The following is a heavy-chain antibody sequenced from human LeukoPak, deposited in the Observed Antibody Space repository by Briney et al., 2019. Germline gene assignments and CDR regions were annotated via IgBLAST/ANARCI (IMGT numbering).Heavy chain of an antibody. CDR2: ISSSSSYI. CDR1: GFTFSSYS. CDR3: ARVKPPSRDGYNYVNRSADY. Sequence: NAGGSLRLSCAASGFTFSSYSMNWVRQAPGKGLEWVPSISSSSSYIYYADSVKGRFTISRDNAKNSLYLQMNSLRAEDTAVNYCARVKPPSRDGYNYVNRSADYWGQGTLVTVSS. D-gene: IGHD5-24*01. J-gene: IGHJ4*02. V-gene: IGHV3-21*01.